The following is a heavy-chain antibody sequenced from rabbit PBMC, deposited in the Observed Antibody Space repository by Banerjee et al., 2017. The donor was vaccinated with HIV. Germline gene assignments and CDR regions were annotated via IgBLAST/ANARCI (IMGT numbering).Heavy chain of an antibody. CDR3: ARDLAGVIGWNFNL. V-gene: IGHV1S40*01. Sequence: QSLEESGGDLVKPGASLTLTCTASGFSFSSYYYMYWVRQAPGKGLEWIGFIYTGSDGTYYASWAKVRFTIPRTSRTVYLQITSLPAADTAPSFCARDLAGVIGWNFNLWRQGPLGPV. D-gene: IGHD4-1*01. CDR1: GFSFSSYYY. J-gene: IGHJ4*01. CDR2: IYTGSDGT.